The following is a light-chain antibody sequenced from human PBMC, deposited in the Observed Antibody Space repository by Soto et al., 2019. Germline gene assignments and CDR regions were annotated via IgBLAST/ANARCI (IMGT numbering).Light chain of an antibody. CDR3: QQCNNWPTEIT. J-gene: IGKJ5*01. Sequence: IVFTQSPSTLSLSPVEGATLSCRASQNISTYLAWYQQKPGQAPRLLIYDASNRATGIPARFSGSGSGTDFTLTISSLEPEDFAVYYCQQCNNWPTEITFGQGTRLEI. V-gene: IGKV3-11*01. CDR2: DAS. CDR1: QNISTY.